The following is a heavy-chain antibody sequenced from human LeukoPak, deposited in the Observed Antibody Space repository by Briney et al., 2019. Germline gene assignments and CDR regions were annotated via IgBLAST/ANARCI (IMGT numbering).Heavy chain of an antibody. J-gene: IGHJ4*02. Sequence: GGSLRLSCGASGFTFSNYAMSWVRQAPGKGLEWVSAISGSGGSTYYADSVKGRFTISRGNAKNSLYLQMNSLRAEDTAVYYCARRDPFDYWGQGTMVTVSS. CDR2: ISGSGGST. CDR3: ARRDPFDY. CDR1: GFTFSNYA. V-gene: IGHV3-23*01.